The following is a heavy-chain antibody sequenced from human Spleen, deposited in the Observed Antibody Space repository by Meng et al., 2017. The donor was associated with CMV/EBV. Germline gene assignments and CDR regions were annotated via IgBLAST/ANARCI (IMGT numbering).Heavy chain of an antibody. CDR1: GYTFTGHF. D-gene: IGHD6-6*01. CDR3: ARDLSSPGFDL. V-gene: IGHV1-2*02. J-gene: IGHJ2*01. CDR2: INPNNGAT. Sequence: ASVKVSCKASGYTFTGHFMHWVRQAPGQGLEWVGWINPNNGATNSAQNLQGRVTMTRDTSISTAYMELSSLRSDDTAVYYCARDLSSPGFDLWGRGTLVTVSS.